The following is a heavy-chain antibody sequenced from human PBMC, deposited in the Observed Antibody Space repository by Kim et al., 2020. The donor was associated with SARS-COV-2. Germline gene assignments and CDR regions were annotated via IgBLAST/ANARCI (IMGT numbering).Heavy chain of an antibody. D-gene: IGHD3-22*01. Sequence: GGSLRLSCAASGFTFSSYAMSWVRQAPGKGLEWVSVISGSGVSTYYADSVKGRFTVSRDNSKNTLYLQMNSLTAEDTAVYYCAKDKSIFNDDSGFHYFDYWGQGTLVTVSS. V-gene: IGHV3-23*01. CDR1: GFTFSSYA. J-gene: IGHJ4*02. CDR3: AKDKSIFNDDSGFHYFDY. CDR2: ISGSGVST.